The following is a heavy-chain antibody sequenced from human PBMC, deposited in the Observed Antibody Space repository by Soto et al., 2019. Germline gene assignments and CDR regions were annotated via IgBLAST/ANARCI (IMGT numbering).Heavy chain of an antibody. V-gene: IGHV6-1*01. Sequence: SQTLSLTCVISGDSVSSNSAAWNWIRQSPSRGLEWLGRTYYRSKWYNDFAVSVKSRVTINPDTSKNQFSLQLNSVTPEDTAVYYCARARSPRYGSHGMDVWGQGTTVTVSS. CDR2: TYYRSKWYN. D-gene: IGHD1-26*01. CDR1: GDSVSSNSAA. J-gene: IGHJ6*02. CDR3: ARARSPRYGSHGMDV.